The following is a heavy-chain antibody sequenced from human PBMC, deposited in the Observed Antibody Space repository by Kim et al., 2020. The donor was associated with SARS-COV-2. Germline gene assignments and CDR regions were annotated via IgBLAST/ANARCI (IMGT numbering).Heavy chain of an antibody. CDR1: GGTFSSYA. CDR3: ARGLEWCGGDCYYYYYYGMDV. CDR2: IIPIFGTA. V-gene: IGHV1-69*13. Sequence: SVKVSCKASGGTFSSYAISWVRQAPGQGLEWMGGIIPIFGTANYAQKFQGRVTITADESTSTAYMELSSLRSEDTAVYYCARGLEWCGGDCYYYYYYGMDVWGQGTTVTVSS. J-gene: IGHJ6*02. D-gene: IGHD2-21*02.